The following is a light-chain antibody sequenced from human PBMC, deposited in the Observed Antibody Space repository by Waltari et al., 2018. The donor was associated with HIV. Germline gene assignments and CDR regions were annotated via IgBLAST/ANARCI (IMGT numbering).Light chain of an antibody. CDR3: QGGNGY. V-gene: IGKV1-5*03. Sequence: DRPMTQFPSTLSASVGDSVTITCRASQNIDNRMAWYQQKPGKAPNLLIYFASTLQRGVPSRFSGTGSGAEFTLTISSLQPDDFATYYCQGGNGYFGQGTKVEVK. CDR2: FAS. J-gene: IGKJ2*01. CDR1: QNIDNR.